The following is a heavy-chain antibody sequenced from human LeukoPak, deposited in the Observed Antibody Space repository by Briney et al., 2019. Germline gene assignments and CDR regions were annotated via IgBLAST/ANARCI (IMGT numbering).Heavy chain of an antibody. CDR2: IYSGGST. CDR1: GFTVSSNY. J-gene: IGHJ3*02. V-gene: IGHV3-66*02. D-gene: IGHD2-2*01. CDR3: SRSFLGYCSSTSCGDAFDI. Sequence: PGGSLRLSCAASGFTVSSNYMSWVRQAPGKGLEGVSVIYSGGSTYYADSVTGRFTISRDNSKNTLYLQMNSLRAEDTAVYYCSRSFLGYCSSTSCGDAFDIWGQGTMVTVSS.